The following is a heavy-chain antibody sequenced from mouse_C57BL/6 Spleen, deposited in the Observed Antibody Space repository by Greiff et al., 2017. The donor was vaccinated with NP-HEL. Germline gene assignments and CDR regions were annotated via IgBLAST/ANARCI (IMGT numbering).Heavy chain of an antibody. Sequence: EVQLQQSGPELVKPGASVKISCKASGYTFTDYYMNWVKQSHGKSLEWIGDINPNNGGTSYNQKFKGKATLTVDKSSSTAYMELRSLTSEDSAVYYCARFDYEGFAYWGQGTLVTVSA. CDR3: ARFDYEGFAY. CDR2: INPNNGGT. V-gene: IGHV1-26*01. D-gene: IGHD2-4*01. J-gene: IGHJ3*01. CDR1: GYTFTDYY.